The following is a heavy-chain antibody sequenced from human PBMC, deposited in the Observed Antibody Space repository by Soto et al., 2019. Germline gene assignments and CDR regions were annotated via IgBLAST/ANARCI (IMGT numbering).Heavy chain of an antibody. CDR3: ARVRGYSSSWTPYYYYGMDV. CDR1: GFTFSSYA. CDR2: ISYDGSNK. V-gene: IGHV3-30-3*01. Sequence: GGSLRLSCAASGFTFSSYAMHWVRQAPGKGLEWVAVISYDGSNKYYADSVKGRFTISRDNSKNTLYLQMNSLRAEDTAVYYFARVRGYSSSWTPYYYYGMDVWGQGTTVTVSS. J-gene: IGHJ6*02. D-gene: IGHD6-13*01.